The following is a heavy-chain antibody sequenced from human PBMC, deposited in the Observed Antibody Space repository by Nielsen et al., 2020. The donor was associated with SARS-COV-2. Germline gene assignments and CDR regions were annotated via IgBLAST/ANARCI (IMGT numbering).Heavy chain of an antibody. V-gene: IGHV4-30-2*01. CDR3: ARTLDMTTNAFPH. J-gene: IGHJ3*01. D-gene: IGHD4-11*01. CDR2: SYQNGST. CDR1: GGSISSGGYS. Sequence: SETLSLTCLLSGGSISSGGYSWTWIRQPPGKGLEWIGYSYQNGSTSYNPSVKSRLTISVDRSKNQFSLKLSSVTAADTAVYYCARTLDMTTNAFPHWGQGTVVTVSS.